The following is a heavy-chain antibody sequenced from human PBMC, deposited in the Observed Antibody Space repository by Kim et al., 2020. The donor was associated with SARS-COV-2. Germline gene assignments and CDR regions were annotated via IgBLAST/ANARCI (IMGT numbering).Heavy chain of an antibody. CDR2: IKQDGSEK. V-gene: IGHV3-7*01. J-gene: IGHJ5*02. CDR1: GFTFSSYW. CDR3: ARDRWNVLHSEVVPAAIGWFDP. D-gene: IGHD2-2*02. Sequence: GGSLRLSCAASGFTFSSYWMSWVRQAPGKGLEWVANIKQDGSEKYYVDSVKGRFTISRDNAKNSLYLQMNSLRAEDTAVYYCARDRWNVLHSEVVPAAIGWFDPWGQGTLVTVSS.